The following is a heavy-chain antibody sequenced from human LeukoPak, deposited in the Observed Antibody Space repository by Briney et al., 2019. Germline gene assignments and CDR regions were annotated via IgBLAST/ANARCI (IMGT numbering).Heavy chain of an antibody. CDR1: GGTFTNYV. D-gene: IGHD4-17*01. V-gene: IGHV1-69*13. CDR2: MVPIFGRE. CDR3: ARAPYHDYGDYGFFDY. Sequence: GAAVKVSRKASGGTFTNYVISWVGQAPARGEEWMGGMVPIFGRENNAQKFQGRVTITADESTSTAYMQLSSLRSEDTAVYYCARAPYHDYGDYGFFDYWGQGTLVTVSS. J-gene: IGHJ4*02.